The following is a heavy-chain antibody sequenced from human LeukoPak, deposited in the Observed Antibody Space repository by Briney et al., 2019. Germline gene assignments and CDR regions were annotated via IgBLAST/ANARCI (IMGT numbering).Heavy chain of an antibody. CDR1: GGSISSYY. CDR2: IYYSGST. J-gene: IGHJ4*02. CDR3: ARRDDSSGYHKIFDY. Sequence: SETLSLTCTVSGGSISSYYWSWIRQPPGKGLEWIGYIYYSGSTNYNPSLKSRVTISVDTSKNQFSLKLSSVTAADTAVYFCARRDDSSGYHKIFDYWGPGTLVTVSS. D-gene: IGHD3-22*01. V-gene: IGHV4-59*01.